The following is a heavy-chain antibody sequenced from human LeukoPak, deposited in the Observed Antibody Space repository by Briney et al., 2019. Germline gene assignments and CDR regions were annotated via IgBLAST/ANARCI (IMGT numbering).Heavy chain of an antibody. D-gene: IGHD6-19*01. Sequence: PGGSLRLSCVASGFTFSSYWMTWVRQAPGKGLEWLANIKEDGSIQYYLDSVRGRFTISRHNAKTSVYLQLNSLRADDTAVYYCARDVWTGVAVSDYWGQGTLVTVSS. V-gene: IGHV3-7*01. CDR1: GFTFSSYW. CDR2: IKEDGSIQ. CDR3: ARDVWTGVAVSDY. J-gene: IGHJ4*02.